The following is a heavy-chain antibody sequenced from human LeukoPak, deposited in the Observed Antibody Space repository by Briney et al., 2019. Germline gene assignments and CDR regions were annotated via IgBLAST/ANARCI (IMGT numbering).Heavy chain of an antibody. CDR2: ISGSGGST. D-gene: IGHD6-6*01. CDR1: GFTFTSYA. J-gene: IGHJ4*02. Sequence: GGSLRHSCAASGFTFTSYAMSWVRQAPGKGLEWVSAISGSGGSTYYAESVKGRFTISRDNSKNTLYLQMNSLRAEDTAVYYCAKDPLVNNQEYFDYWGQGTLVTVSS. V-gene: IGHV3-23*01. CDR3: AKDPLVNNQEYFDY.